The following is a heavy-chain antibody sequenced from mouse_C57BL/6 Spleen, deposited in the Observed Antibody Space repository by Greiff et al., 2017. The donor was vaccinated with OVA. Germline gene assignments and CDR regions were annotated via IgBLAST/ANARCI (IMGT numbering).Heavy chain of an antibody. CDR1: GYTFTDYE. D-gene: IGHD2-4*01. J-gene: IGHJ2*01. V-gene: IGHV1-15*01. CDR2: IDPETGGT. Sequence: VQLQQSGAELVRPGASVTLSCKASGYTFTDYEMHWVKQTPVHGLEWIGAIDPETGGTAYNQKFKGKAILTADKSSSTAYMELRSLTSEDSAVYYCTRSYDYDVDYWGQGTTLTVSS. CDR3: TRSYDYDVDY.